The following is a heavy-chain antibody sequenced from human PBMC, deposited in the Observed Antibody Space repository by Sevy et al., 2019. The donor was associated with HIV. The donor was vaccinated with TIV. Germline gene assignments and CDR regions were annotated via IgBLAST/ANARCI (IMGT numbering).Heavy chain of an antibody. D-gene: IGHD6-13*01. J-gene: IGHJ4*02. CDR2: IYTSGST. CDR1: GGSISSYY. CDR3: ARDGYSSSWYGGQLDY. Sequence: SETLSLTCTVSGGSISSYYWSWIRQPAGKGLEWIGRIYTSGSTNCNPSLKSRVTMSVDTSKNQFSLKLSSVTAADTAVYYCARDGYSSSWYGGQLDYWGQGTLVTVSS. V-gene: IGHV4-4*07.